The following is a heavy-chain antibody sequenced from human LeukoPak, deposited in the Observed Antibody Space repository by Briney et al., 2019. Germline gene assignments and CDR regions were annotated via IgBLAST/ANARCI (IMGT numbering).Heavy chain of an antibody. CDR2: ITYSGTT. D-gene: IGHD2-2*01. Sequence: PSETLSLTCTVSGGSISSSNYYWGWVRQPPGKGLEWIGSITYSGTTYYNPSLKSRVTMSLDTSKNQSSLKLTSVTAADTAVYYCARDVPGRTAPAAIHYYGMDVWGQGTTVTVSS. CDR1: GGSISSSNYY. CDR3: ARDVPGRTAPAAIHYYGMDV. V-gene: IGHV4-39*01. J-gene: IGHJ6*02.